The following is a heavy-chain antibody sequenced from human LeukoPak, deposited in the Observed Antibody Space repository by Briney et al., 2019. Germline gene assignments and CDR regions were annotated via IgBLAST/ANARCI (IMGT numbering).Heavy chain of an antibody. CDR1: GYNFSNDW. V-gene: IGHV5-51*01. D-gene: IGHD6-19*01. CDR2: IYPVDSDT. J-gene: IGHJ4*02. Sequence: PGESLKISCSGSGYNFSNDWIGWLRQTPGKGLEWWGSIYPVDSDTRYSPSFQGQVTVSADKSISTAYLQWGSLKASDTALYYCARRGPVSGWFGDWGQGTLVPVSS. CDR3: ARRGPVSGWFGD.